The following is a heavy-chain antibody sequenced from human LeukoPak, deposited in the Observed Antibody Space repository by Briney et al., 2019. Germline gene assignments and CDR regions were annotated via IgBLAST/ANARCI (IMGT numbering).Heavy chain of an antibody. J-gene: IGHJ4*02. CDR3: ASTGYSSSWRPFDY. CDR2: INHSGST. V-gene: IGHV4-39*07. Sequence: SETLSLTCTVSGGSISSSSYYWGWIRQPPGKGLEWIGEINHSGSTNYNPSLKSRVTISVDTSKNQFSLKLSSVTAADTAVYYCASTGYSSSWRPFDYWGQGTLVTVSS. CDR1: GGSISSSSYY. D-gene: IGHD6-13*01.